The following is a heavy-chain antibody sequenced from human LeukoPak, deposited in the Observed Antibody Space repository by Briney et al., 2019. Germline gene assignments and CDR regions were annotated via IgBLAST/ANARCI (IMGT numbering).Heavy chain of an antibody. Sequence: ASVKVSCRASGYTLTSYGINWVRQAPGQGLEWLGWISAYTGDTKYAQNLQGRVNMTTDTSTSTAYMELKSLRSDDTVVYYCARVGFSKFYHHMDVWGKGTTVTVSS. J-gene: IGHJ6*03. CDR2: ISAYTGDT. CDR3: ARVGFSKFYHHMDV. D-gene: IGHD4-11*01. CDR1: GYTLTSYG. V-gene: IGHV1-18*01.